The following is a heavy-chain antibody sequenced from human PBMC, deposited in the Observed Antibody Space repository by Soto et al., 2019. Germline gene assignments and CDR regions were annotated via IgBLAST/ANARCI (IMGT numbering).Heavy chain of an antibody. CDR1: GFTFSIYA. D-gene: IGHD3-22*01. V-gene: IGHV3-64D*06. J-gene: IGHJ4*02. Sequence: PGGSLRLSCSASGFTFSIYAMHWVRQAPGKGLDYVSSISTNGGSTHYADSVKGRFTISRDNSKNTQYLQMSSLRADDTAVYYCVKGEYYYDSSGYYPFDYWGQGTLVTVSS. CDR3: VKGEYYYDSSGYYPFDY. CDR2: ISTNGGST.